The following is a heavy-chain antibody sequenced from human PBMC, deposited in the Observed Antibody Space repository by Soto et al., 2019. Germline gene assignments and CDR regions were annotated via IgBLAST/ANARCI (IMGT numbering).Heavy chain of an antibody. CDR1: GYTLTELS. J-gene: IGHJ4*02. CDR3: ATRGYSYGLDFDY. CDR2: FDPEDGET. D-gene: IGHD5-18*01. V-gene: IGHV1-24*01. Sequence: ASVKVSCKVSGYTLTELSMHWVRQAPGKGPEWMGGFDPEDGETIYAQKFQGRVTMTEDTSTDTAHMELSSLRSEDTAVYYCATRGYSYGLDFDYWGQGTLVTVSS.